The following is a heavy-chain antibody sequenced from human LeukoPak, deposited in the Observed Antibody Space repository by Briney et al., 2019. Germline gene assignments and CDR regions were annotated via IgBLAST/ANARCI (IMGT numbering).Heavy chain of an antibody. V-gene: IGHV4-34*01. D-gene: IGHD2-2*02. CDR1: GGSFSAYY. CDR3: ARGFRYCSSTSCYRRYYYYYMDV. Sequence: PSETLSLTCAVYGGSFSAYYWSWIRQPPGKGLEWIGEINHSGSTNYNPSLKSRVTISVDTSKNQFSLKLSSVTAADTAVYYCARGFRYCSSTSCYRRYYYYYMDVWGKGTTVTVSS. CDR2: INHSGST. J-gene: IGHJ6*03.